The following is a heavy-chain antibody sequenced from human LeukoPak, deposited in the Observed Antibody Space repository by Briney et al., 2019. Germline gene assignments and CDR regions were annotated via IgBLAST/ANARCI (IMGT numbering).Heavy chain of an antibody. CDR3: AELGITMIGGV. J-gene: IGHJ6*04. V-gene: IGHV3-21*01. D-gene: IGHD3-10*02. Sequence: GGSLRLSCAASGFTFSSYTMNWVRQAPGKGLEWVSSITSSSSYIYYADSLKGRFTISRDNAKNSLYLQMNSLRAEDTAVYYCAELGITMIGGVWGKGTTVTISS. CDR1: GFTFSSYT. CDR2: ITSSSSYI.